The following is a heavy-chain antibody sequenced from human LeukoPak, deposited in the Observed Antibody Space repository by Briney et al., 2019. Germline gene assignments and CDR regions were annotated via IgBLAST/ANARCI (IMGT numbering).Heavy chain of an antibody. CDR1: GYTFTSYG. J-gene: IGHJ4*02. Sequence: ASVKVSCKASGYTFTSYGISWVRKAPGQGLEWMEWISAYNGNTNYAQKLQGRVAMTTDTSTSTAYMELRSLRSDDTAVYYCARDSKYYYGSGSYYVGEFDYWGQGTLVTVSS. D-gene: IGHD3-10*01. V-gene: IGHV1-18*01. CDR2: ISAYNGNT. CDR3: ARDSKYYYGSGSYYVGEFDY.